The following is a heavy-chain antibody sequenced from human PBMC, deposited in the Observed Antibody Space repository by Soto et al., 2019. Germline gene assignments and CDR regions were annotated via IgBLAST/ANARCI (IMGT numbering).Heavy chain of an antibody. V-gene: IGHV3-30*03. D-gene: IGHD3-10*01. CDR1: GFAFGSHG. Sequence: QVQLVESGGGVVQPGRSLKLSCIGSGFAFGSHGMHWVRQVSGKGLEWVAVISHDGQNQYYRDSVKGRFTISRDNSKNRLYLEVKRLGIEDTALYYCAREGAGLRVAPVGSPGMDVWGQGTAVTVSS. CDR2: ISHDGQNQ. CDR3: AREGAGLRVAPVGSPGMDV. J-gene: IGHJ6*02.